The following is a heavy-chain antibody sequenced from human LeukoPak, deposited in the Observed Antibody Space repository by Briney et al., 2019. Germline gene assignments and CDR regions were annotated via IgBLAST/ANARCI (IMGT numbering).Heavy chain of an antibody. CDR3: ARMIYCSSTSCYRSSAFDI. Sequence: SETLSLTCTVSGGSISSYYWSWIRQPPGKGLEWIGYIYYSGSTNYNPSLKSRVTISVATSKNQFSLKLSSVTAADTAVYYCARMIYCSSTSCYRSSAFDIWGQGTMVTVS. CDR1: GGSISSYY. V-gene: IGHV4-59*01. CDR2: IYYSGST. D-gene: IGHD2-2*02. J-gene: IGHJ3*02.